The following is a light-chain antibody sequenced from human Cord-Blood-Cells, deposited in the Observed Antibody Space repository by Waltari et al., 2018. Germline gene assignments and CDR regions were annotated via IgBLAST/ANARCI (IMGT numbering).Light chain of an antibody. CDR1: SSDVGGYNS. V-gene: IGLV2-8*01. CDR3: SSYAGSNNV. CDR2: EVS. Sequence: QSALTQPPSASGSPGQSVTISCTGTSSDVGGYNSVSWYQQHPGKAPKLMIYEVSKRPSGVPDRFSGSKSGNTASLTVSVLQAEDEADYYCSSYAGSNNVFGTGTKVTVL. J-gene: IGLJ1*01.